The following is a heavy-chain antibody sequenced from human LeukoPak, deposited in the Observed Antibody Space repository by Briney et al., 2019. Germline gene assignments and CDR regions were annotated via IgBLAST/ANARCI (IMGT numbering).Heavy chain of an antibody. J-gene: IGHJ4*02. V-gene: IGHV1-18*01. D-gene: IGHD3-3*01. CDR1: GYTFTSYG. Sequence: ASVKVSCKASGYTFTSYGISWVRQAPGQGLEWMGWISAYNGNTNYAQKLQGRVTMTTDTSTSTAYMELSRLRSDDTAVYYCARSITIFGVVINKKTAFDYWGQGTLVTVSS. CDR2: ISAYNGNT. CDR3: ARSITIFGVVINKKTAFDY.